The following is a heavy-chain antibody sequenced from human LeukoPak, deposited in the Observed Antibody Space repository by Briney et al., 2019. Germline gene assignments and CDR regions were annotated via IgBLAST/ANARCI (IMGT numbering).Heavy chain of an antibody. J-gene: IGHJ6*02. CDR3: ARVGTSYYGMDV. D-gene: IGHD2-2*01. V-gene: IGHV3-21*01. CDR2: ISSSSSYI. Sequence: GGSLRLSCAASGFSVSSNYMNWVRQAPGKGLEWVSSISSSSSYIYYADSVKGRFTISRDNAKNSLYLQMNSLRAEDTAVYYCARVGTSYYGMDVWGQGTTVTVSS. CDR1: GFSVSSNY.